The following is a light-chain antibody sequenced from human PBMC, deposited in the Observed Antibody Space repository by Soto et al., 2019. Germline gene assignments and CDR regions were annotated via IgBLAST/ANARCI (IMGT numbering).Light chain of an antibody. CDR1: QGINSW. Sequence: IQMTQSPSSVSASVGDGVTITCRASQGINSWLAWYQQKPGKAPKLLISTASTLQSGVPSRFSGSGSGTEFTLTISSLQSEDFAVYYCQHYVNWPLTFGGGTKVDIK. CDR3: QHYVNWPLT. V-gene: IGKV1-12*01. CDR2: TAS. J-gene: IGKJ4*01.